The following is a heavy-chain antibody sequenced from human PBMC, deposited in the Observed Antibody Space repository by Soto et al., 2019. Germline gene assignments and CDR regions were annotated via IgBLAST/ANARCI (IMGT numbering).Heavy chain of an antibody. D-gene: IGHD2-15*01. Sequence: ASVKVSCKASGYTFTNYDISWVRQAPGQGLEWMGSISAYNGYTNYARNLQGRVTMATDTSTSTAYMELRSLRSDDTALFYFARAGGYCSGGSCPYYFDYWGQGALVTVSS. CDR3: ARAGGYCSGGSCPYYFDY. CDR1: GYTFTNYD. CDR2: ISAYNGYT. J-gene: IGHJ4*02. V-gene: IGHV1-18*01.